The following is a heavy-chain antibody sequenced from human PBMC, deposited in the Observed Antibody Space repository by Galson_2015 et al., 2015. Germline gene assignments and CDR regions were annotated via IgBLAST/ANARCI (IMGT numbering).Heavy chain of an antibody. Sequence: SLRLSCAASGFTFSSYWMSWVRQAPGKGLEWVANIKQDGSEKYYVDSVKGRFTISRDNAKNSLYLQMNSLRAEDTAVYYCARGGDFWELGAFDIWGQGTMVTVSS. J-gene: IGHJ3*02. V-gene: IGHV3-7*01. CDR1: GFTFSSYW. CDR2: IKQDGSEK. D-gene: IGHD3-3*01. CDR3: ARGGDFWELGAFDI.